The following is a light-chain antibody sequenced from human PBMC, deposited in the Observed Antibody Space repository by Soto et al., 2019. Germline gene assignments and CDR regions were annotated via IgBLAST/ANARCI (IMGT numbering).Light chain of an antibody. Sequence: DIVMTQSPLSLPVTPGEPASISCRSSQSLLHTNGYTYLSWLHQRPGQPPRLLIYKISNRFSGVPDRFSGSGAGTDFTLNISRVEPEDVGVYYCMQAIQFPLFGQGTKVDI. V-gene: IGKV2-24*01. CDR2: KIS. CDR3: MQAIQFPL. CDR1: QSLLHTNGYTY. J-gene: IGKJ1*01.